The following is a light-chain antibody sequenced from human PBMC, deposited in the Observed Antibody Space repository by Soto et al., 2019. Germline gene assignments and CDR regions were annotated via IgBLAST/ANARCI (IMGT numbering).Light chain of an antibody. V-gene: IGLV2-18*02. Sequence: QSVLTQPPSVSGSPGQSVAISCTGTSSDVGSYNRVAWYQQPPGTAPKIMISEVNNRPSGVPDRFSGTKSGNTASLTISWLQAEDEADYYCSSYTSSNTYVFGTGTKVTVL. CDR2: EVN. J-gene: IGLJ1*01. CDR3: SSYTSSNTYV. CDR1: SSDVGSYNR.